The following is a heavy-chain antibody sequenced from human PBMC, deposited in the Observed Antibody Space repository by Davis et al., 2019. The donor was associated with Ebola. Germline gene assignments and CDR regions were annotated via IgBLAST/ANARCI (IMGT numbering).Heavy chain of an antibody. CDR2: IYYSGST. Sequence: SETLSLTCTVSGGSISSYYWSWIRQPPGKGLEWIGYIYYSGSTNYNPSLKSRVTISVDTSKNQFSLKLSSVTAADTAVYYCARHSLWFRELLYLRPGGMDVWGQGTTVTVSS. J-gene: IGHJ6*02. CDR1: GGSISSYY. V-gene: IGHV4-59*08. CDR3: ARHSLWFRELLYLRPGGMDV. D-gene: IGHD3-10*01.